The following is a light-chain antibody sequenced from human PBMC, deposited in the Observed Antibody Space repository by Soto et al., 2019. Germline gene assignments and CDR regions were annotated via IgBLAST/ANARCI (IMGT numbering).Light chain of an antibody. Sequence: IVVTQSPATLSLSPGERAILSCRASQSVSINLAWFQQKPGQSPRLLIYGASTRATGIPARFSGSGSGTEFDLTISSLQSEDFAVYYCQQYHIWYSFGQGTELEIK. CDR1: QSVSIN. J-gene: IGKJ2*03. CDR2: GAS. CDR3: QQYHIWYS. V-gene: IGKV3-15*01.